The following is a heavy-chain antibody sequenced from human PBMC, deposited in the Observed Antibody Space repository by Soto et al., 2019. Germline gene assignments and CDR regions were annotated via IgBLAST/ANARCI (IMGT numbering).Heavy chain of an antibody. V-gene: IGHV4-59*01. D-gene: IGHD3-9*01. CDR3: ARTITYYDILPYY. CDR2: IYYSGST. Sequence: QVQLQESGPGLVKPSETLSLTCTVSGGSISSYYWSWIRQPPGKGLEWIGYIYYSGSTNYNPSLKSRVTISVDTSKNQFSLKLSSVTAADTAVYYWARTITYYDILPYYWGQGTLVTVSS. CDR1: GGSISSYY. J-gene: IGHJ4*02.